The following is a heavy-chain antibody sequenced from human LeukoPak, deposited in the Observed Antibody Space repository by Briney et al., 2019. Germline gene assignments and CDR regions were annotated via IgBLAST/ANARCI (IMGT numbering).Heavy chain of an antibody. Sequence: SETLSLTCTVSGYSISSGYYWGWIRQPPGKGLEWIGSIYHTEDAYYNPSLQSRVTVSVDTSKNQFSLKLSSVTAADTAVYYCVRDFGTGTSDYWGQGTLVTVSS. CDR3: VRDFGTGTSDY. CDR2: IYHTEDA. CDR1: GYSISSGYY. D-gene: IGHD1-7*01. J-gene: IGHJ4*02. V-gene: IGHV4-38-2*02.